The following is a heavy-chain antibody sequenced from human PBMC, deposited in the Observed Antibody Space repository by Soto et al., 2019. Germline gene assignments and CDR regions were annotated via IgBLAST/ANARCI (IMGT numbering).Heavy chain of an antibody. Sequence: QAQLQQWGAGVVKPSETLSLTCAVYGESCSGYYCSWTRQPPGKGLEWIGEIHPSGSTYYNPSLQPRVTMSPDPCKSPCSLKLSAVTAAETAVYYCARGGDASKVVRTWGQGTLVTVSS. J-gene: IGHJ5*02. CDR3: ARGGDASKVVRT. CDR1: GESCSGYY. D-gene: IGHD2-15*01. CDR2: IHPSGST. V-gene: IGHV4-34*02.